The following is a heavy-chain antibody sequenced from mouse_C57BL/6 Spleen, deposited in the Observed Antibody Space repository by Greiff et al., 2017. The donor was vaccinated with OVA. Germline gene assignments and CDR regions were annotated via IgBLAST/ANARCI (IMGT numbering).Heavy chain of an antibody. J-gene: IGHJ2*01. V-gene: IGHV1-26*01. Sequence: EVQLQQSGPELVKPGASVKISCKASGYTFTDYYMNWVKQSHGKSLEWIGDINPNNGGTSYNQKFKGKATLTVDKSSSTAYMELRSLTSEDSAVYYCARRGDSYYFDYWGQGTTLTVSS. CDR2: INPNNGGT. CDR3: ARRGDSYYFDY. CDR1: GYTFTDYY.